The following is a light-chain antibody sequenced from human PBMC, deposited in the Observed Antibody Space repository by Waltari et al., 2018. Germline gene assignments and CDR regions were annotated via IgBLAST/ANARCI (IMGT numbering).Light chain of an antibody. CDR1: QSVGTS. Sequence: EIFLTLSPATLSVSAGERAALSCRASQSVGTSLAWYQHRTGQAPRHLIYDASKRAAGIPARFSGSGSGTDFTLAIDTLEPEDFAVYYCQQRNTWPRTFGQGTKVEI. CDR2: DAS. CDR3: QQRNTWPRT. J-gene: IGKJ1*01. V-gene: IGKV3-11*01.